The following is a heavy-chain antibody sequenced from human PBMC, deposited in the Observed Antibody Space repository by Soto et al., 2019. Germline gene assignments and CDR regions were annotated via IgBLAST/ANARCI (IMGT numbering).Heavy chain of an antibody. J-gene: IGHJ3*02. CDR1: GGSFSGYY. CDR3: ARLNSNTGAFDI. CDR2: INHSGST. Sequence: QVQLQQWGAGLLKPSETLSLTCAVYGGSFSGYYWSWIRQPPGKGLEWIGEINHSGSTLYNPSLKSRVTISVDTSKNQFSLKLSSVTAADTAVYYCARLNSNTGAFDIWGQGTMVTVSS. D-gene: IGHD6-13*01. V-gene: IGHV4-34*01.